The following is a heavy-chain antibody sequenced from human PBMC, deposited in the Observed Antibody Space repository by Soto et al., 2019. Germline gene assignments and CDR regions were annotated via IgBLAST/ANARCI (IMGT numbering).Heavy chain of an antibody. V-gene: IGHV1-3*01. D-gene: IGHD4-17*01. CDR2: INAGNGNT. Sequence: ASVKVSCKASGYTFTSYAMHWVRQAPGQRLEWMGWINAGNGNTKYSQKFQGRVTITRDTSASTAYMELSSLRSEDTAVYYCAREWISYGDYYYYYMDVWGKGTTVTVSS. CDR1: GYTFTSYA. CDR3: AREWISYGDYYYYYMDV. J-gene: IGHJ6*03.